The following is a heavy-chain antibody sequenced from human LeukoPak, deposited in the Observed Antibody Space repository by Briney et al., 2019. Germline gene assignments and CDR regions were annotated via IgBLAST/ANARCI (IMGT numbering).Heavy chain of an antibody. CDR2: IRYDGSNK. V-gene: IGHV3-30*02. D-gene: IGHD3-16*02. Sequence: GGSLRLSCAASGFTFSSYGMHWVRQAPGKGLEWVAFIRYDGSNKYYADSVKGRFTISRDNSKNTLYLQMNSLRAEDTAVYYCVTFYDYVWGSYHGFDYWGQGTLVTVSS. CDR3: VTFYDYVWGSYHGFDY. J-gene: IGHJ4*02. CDR1: GFTFSSYG.